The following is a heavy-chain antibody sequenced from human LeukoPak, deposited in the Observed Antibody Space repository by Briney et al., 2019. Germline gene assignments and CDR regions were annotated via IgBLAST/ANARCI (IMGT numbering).Heavy chain of an antibody. D-gene: IGHD6-13*01. CDR1: GGTFSSYA. CDR2: IIPIFGTA. CDR3: ARGSSPGQQPFDY. Sequence: PVKVSCKASGGTFSSYAISWVRQAPGQGLEWMGGIIPIFGTANYAQKFQGRVTITADESTSTAYMDLSRLTSEETAVYYCARGSSPGQQPFDYWGQGTLVTVSS. V-gene: IGHV1-69*13. J-gene: IGHJ4*02.